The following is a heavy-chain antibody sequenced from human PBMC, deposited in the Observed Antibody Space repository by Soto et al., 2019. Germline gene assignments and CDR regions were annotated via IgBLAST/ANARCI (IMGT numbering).Heavy chain of an antibody. CDR1: GFTFGSYG. CDR3: AKDRASSGWYYFDY. D-gene: IGHD6-19*01. CDR2: ISYDGSNK. V-gene: IGHV3-30*18. J-gene: IGHJ4*02. Sequence: LRLSCAASGFTFGSYGMHWVRQAPGKGLEWVAVISYDGSNKYYADSVKGRFTISRDNSKNTLYLQMNSLRAEDTAVYYCAKDRASSGWYYFDYWGQGTLVTVSS.